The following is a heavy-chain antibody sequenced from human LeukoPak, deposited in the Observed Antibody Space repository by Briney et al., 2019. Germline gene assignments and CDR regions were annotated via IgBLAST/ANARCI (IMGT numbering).Heavy chain of an antibody. CDR3: ARAVLYYYYGMDV. Sequence: PGGSLRLSCAASGFTFSSYEMNWVRQAPGKGLEWVSYISSSGGTIYYADFVKGRFTISRDNAKNSLYLQMNSLRAEDTAVYYCARAVLYYYYGMDVWGQGTTVTVSS. CDR1: GFTFSSYE. J-gene: IGHJ6*02. V-gene: IGHV3-48*03. CDR2: ISSSGGTI.